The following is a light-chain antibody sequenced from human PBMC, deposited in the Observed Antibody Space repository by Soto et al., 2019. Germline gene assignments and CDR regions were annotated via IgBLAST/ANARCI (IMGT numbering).Light chain of an antibody. Sequence: QSVLTQPPSASGTPGQRVTISCSGSSSNIGSNSVHWYQQLPGTAHKLLIYSNSQRPSGVPERISGSKSGTSASLAISGLGSEDGADYYCAAWDDSLSGVVFGGGVKLTVL. CDR3: AAWDDSLSGVV. V-gene: IGLV1-47*01. CDR2: SNS. J-gene: IGLJ2*01. CDR1: SSNIGSNS.